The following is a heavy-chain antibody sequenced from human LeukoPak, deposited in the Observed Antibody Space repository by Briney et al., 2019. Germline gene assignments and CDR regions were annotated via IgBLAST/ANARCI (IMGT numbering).Heavy chain of an antibody. CDR3: ARERSSGSYVECYYYMDV. V-gene: IGHV3-48*03. J-gene: IGHJ6*03. CDR2: ITSSVGTI. Sequence: GGSMRLSWAADRFTFSSYEMNWVRQAPGSWPEWISYITSSVGTIYYADSVTGRFTISRDHAKSPLYLQMSSLRAEDTAVYYCARERSSGSYVECYYYMDVWGKGTRVSIS. D-gene: IGHD3-10*01. CDR1: RFTFSSYE.